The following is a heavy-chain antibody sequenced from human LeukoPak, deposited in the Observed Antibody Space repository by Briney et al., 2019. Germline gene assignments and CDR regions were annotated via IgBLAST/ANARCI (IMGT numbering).Heavy chain of an antibody. CDR2: ISSSSSYI. D-gene: IGHD3-22*01. CDR3: ATAYDRDAFDI. V-gene: IGHV3-21*01. CDR1: GFTFSSYS. Sequence: GGSLRLSYAASGFTFSSYSMNWVRQAPGKGLEWVSSISSSSSYIYYADSVKGRFTISRDNAKNSLYLQMNSLRAEDTAVYYCATAYDRDAFDIWGQGTMVTVSS. J-gene: IGHJ3*02.